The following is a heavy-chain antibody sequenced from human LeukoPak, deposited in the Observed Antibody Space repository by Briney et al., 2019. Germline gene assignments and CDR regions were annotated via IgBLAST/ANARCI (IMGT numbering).Heavy chain of an antibody. D-gene: IGHD3-22*01. J-gene: IGHJ4*02. V-gene: IGHV3-23*01. CDR1: GSTLSDYV. Sequence: PGGSLRLSCAASGSTLSDYVMNWGRQAPGEGLEWVSTISGSGGSTYYADSVKGRFTISRDNSKNTLYLQMNGLRAEDTAIYYCAPPTGVALYDSNGYGGQGTRGTVSS. CDR2: ISGSGGST. CDR3: APPTGVALYDSNGY.